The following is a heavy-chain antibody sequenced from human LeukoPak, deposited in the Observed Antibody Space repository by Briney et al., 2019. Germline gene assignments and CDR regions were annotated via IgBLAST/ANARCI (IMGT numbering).Heavy chain of an antibody. CDR2: INHSGST. CDR3: ARCYGYYYYVDV. CDR1: GGSFSGYY. J-gene: IGHJ6*03. D-gene: IGHD2-15*01. V-gene: IGHV4-34*01. Sequence: SETLSLTCAVYGGSFSGYYWSWIRQPPGKGLEWIGEINHSGSTNYNPSLKSRVTISVDTSKNQFSLKLSSVTAADAAVYYCARCYGYYYYVDVWGKGTTVTVSS.